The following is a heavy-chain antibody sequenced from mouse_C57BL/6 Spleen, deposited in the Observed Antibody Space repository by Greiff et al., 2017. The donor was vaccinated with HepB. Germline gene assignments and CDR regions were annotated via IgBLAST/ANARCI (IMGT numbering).Heavy chain of an antibody. J-gene: IGHJ4*01. Sequence: EVQRVESGGGLVQPKGSLKLSCAASGFSFNTYAMNWVRQAPGKGLEWVARIRSKSNNYATYYADSVKDRFTISRDDSESMLYLQMNNLKTEDTAMYYCVRLAYYSPYYAMDYWGQGTSVTVSS. CDR1: GFSFNTYA. CDR2: IRSKSNNYAT. CDR3: VRLAYYSPYYAMDY. D-gene: IGHD2-12*01. V-gene: IGHV10-1*01.